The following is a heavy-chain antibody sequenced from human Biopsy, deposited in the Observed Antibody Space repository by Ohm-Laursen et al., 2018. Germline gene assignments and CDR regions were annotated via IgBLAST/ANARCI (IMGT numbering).Heavy chain of an antibody. CDR3: ARAVDYYDPYYYYGLDV. V-gene: IGHV4-34*01. CDR1: GGSFSGYY. J-gene: IGHJ6*02. Sequence: SETLSLTCAVYGGSFSGYYWSWIRQPPGKGLEWIGEINHRGSTNYNPSLKSRVTISVDTSKNQFSLKVRSVTAADTAVYYCARAVDYYDPYYYYGLDVWGQGTTVTVSS. D-gene: IGHD3-16*01. CDR2: INHRGST.